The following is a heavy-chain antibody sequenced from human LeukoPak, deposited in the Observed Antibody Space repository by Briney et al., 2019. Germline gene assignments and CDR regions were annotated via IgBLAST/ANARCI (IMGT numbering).Heavy chain of an antibody. CDR3: ARVGVNVLRFLEWPLAWFDP. J-gene: IGHJ5*02. CDR2: ISGSSRHI. Sequence: PGGSLRLSCAASGFTFSSYSMAWVRQAPGKGLVWVSSISGSSRHIHYTDSVEGRFTISRDNAKDSLYLQMNSLRAEDTAVYYCARVGVNVLRFLEWPLAWFDPWGQGTLVTVSS. D-gene: IGHD3-3*01. V-gene: IGHV3-21*01. CDR1: GFTFSSYS.